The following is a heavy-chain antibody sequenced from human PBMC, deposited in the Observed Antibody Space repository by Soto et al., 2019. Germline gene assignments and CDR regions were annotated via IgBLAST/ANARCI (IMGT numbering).Heavy chain of an antibody. CDR1: GFIFSDYY. V-gene: IGHV3-11*06. CDR2: ISTRSTYT. D-gene: IGHD1-1*01. Sequence: SLRLSCAASGFIFSDYYMSWVRQTPGKGLEWVSYISTRSTYTNYADSVKGRFTISRDNTKNSLYLQMDSLRVEDTAVYYCARDLAWKRGKVGRYYYGMDVWGQGTMVTVSS. J-gene: IGHJ6*02. CDR3: ARDLAWKRGKVGRYYYGMDV.